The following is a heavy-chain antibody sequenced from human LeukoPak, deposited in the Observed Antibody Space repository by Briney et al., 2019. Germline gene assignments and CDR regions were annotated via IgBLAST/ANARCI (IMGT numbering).Heavy chain of an antibody. V-gene: IGHV3-53*01. CDR2: IYSDGTT. CDR1: GFNVRSTY. CDR3: VSLWFGQLSVNNNYYMDA. Sequence: PGGSLRLSCAASGFNVRSTYMSWVRQAPGKGLEWVSVIYSDGTTYNADSVKGRFTISRDDSKNMLYLQMNSLRAEDTAVYYCVSLWFGQLSVNNNYYMDAWGKGTTVIISS. D-gene: IGHD3-10*01. J-gene: IGHJ6*03.